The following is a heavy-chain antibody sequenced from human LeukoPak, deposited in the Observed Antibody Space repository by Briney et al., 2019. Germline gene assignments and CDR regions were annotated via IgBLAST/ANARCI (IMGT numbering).Heavy chain of an antibody. CDR3: ARPYPYDFWSGYSTGAFDI. CDR1: GFTFSSYG. V-gene: IGHV3-33*01. CDR2: IWYDGSNK. Sequence: GGSLRLSCAASGFTFSSYGMHWVRQAPGKGLEWVAVIWYDGSNKYYADSVKGRFTISRDNSKNTLYLQMNSLRAEDTAVYYCARPYPYDFWSGYSTGAFDIWGQGTMVTVSS. J-gene: IGHJ3*02. D-gene: IGHD3-3*01.